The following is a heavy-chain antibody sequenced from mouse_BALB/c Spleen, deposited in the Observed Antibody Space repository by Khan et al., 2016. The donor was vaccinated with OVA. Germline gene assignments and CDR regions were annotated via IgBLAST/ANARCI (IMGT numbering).Heavy chain of an antibody. J-gene: IGHJ4*01. CDR1: GYSITSDYA. CDR3: ASALGRYYAMDY. D-gene: IGHD4-1*01. Sequence: EVQLQESGPGLVKPSQSLSLTCTVTGYSITSDYAWNWIRQFPGNKLEWMGCISYSGSTSYNPSLKSRISITRDTSKNQFFLQLNSVTTEDTATXYCASALGRYYAMDYWGQGTSVTVSS. V-gene: IGHV3-2*02. CDR2: ISYSGST.